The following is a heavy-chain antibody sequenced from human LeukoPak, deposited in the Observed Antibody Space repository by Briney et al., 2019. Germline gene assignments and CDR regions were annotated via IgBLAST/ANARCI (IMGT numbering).Heavy chain of an antibody. Sequence: ASVKVSCKASGYTFTSYGISWVRQAPGQGLEWMGWISAYNGNTNYAQKLQGRVTMTTDTSTSTAYMELRSLRSDDTAVYYCARVYIMFMTPLFDPWGQGTLVTVSS. CDR3: ARVYIMFMTPLFDP. V-gene: IGHV1-18*01. J-gene: IGHJ5*02. CDR2: ISAYNGNT. D-gene: IGHD5/OR15-5a*01. CDR1: GYTFTSYG.